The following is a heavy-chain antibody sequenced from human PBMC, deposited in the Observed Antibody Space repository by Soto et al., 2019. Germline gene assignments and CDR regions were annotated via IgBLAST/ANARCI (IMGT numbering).Heavy chain of an antibody. CDR3: ARRLGEVVAATPPYYYYMDV. J-gene: IGHJ6*03. CDR2: IYPGDSDT. CDR1: GYRFTNYS. V-gene: IGHV5-51*01. D-gene: IGHD2-15*01. Sequence: GESLKVSCKGSGYRFTNYSIGWVRQKHGKGLEWMGIIYPGDSDTRYSPSFQGQVTISADKSISTAYLQWSSLKASDTAMYYCARRLGEVVAATPPYYYYMDVWGKGTTVTVSS.